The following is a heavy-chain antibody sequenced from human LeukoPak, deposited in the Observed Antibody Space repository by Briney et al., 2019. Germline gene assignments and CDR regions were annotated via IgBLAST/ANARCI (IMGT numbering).Heavy chain of an antibody. V-gene: IGHV3-33*08. CDR2: IWYDGSNK. Sequence: SGGSLRLSCAASGFTFSSYDMHWVHQAPGKGLEWVAIIWYDGSNKYYADSVKGRFTISRDNSKNTLYLQMNSLRAEDTAIYYCARDGDSNWYFDLWGRGTLVTVFS. J-gene: IGHJ2*01. D-gene: IGHD4-11*01. CDR1: GFTFSSYD. CDR3: ARDGDSNWYFDL.